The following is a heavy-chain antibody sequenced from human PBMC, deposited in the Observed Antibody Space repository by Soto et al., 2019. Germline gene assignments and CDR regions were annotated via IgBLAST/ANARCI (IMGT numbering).Heavy chain of an antibody. J-gene: IGHJ4*02. CDR3: AKDRQGGVATKFDY. V-gene: IGHV3-23*01. Sequence: EVQLLESGGGLVQPGGSLRLSCAASGFTFSSYAMSWVRQAPGKGLEWVSAISGVGGGTYYADSVKGRFTISRDNSKNTLYLQRNSLRAEDTAIYYCAKDRQGGVATKFDYWGQGTLVTVSS. D-gene: IGHD5-12*01. CDR2: ISGVGGGT. CDR1: GFTFSSYA.